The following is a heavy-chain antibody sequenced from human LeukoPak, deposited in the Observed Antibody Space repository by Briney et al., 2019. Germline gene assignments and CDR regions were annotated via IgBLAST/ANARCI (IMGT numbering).Heavy chain of an antibody. CDR3: ARKKGDY. Sequence: ASVKVSCKASGYTFTDYYMHWVRQAPGQGLEWMGWINPNSGGTNYALKFQGRVTMTRDTFINTVYMEVSSLTSDDTAVYFCARKKGDYWGQGTLVTVST. CDR2: INPNSGGT. V-gene: IGHV1-2*02. CDR1: GYTFTDYY. J-gene: IGHJ4*02.